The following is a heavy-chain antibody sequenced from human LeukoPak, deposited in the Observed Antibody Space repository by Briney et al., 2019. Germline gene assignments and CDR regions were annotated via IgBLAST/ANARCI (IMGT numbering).Heavy chain of an antibody. J-gene: IGHJ4*02. CDR3: AKHFTRDSYGYDY. CDR2: ISGSGGST. CDR1: GFTFTSYA. D-gene: IGHD5-18*01. V-gene: IGHV3-23*01. Sequence: GGSLRLSCAASGFTFTSYALSWIRQPPGKGLEWVSTISGSGGSTYYADSVKGRFTISRDNSENTLYLQMNSLRAEDTALYYCAKHFTRDSYGYDYWGQGTLVSVSS.